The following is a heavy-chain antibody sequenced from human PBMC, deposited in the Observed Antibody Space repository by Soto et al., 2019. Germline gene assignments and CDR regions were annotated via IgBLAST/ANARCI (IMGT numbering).Heavy chain of an antibody. CDR2: IYYSGST. Sequence: SETLSLTCTVSGGSISSYYWSWIRQPPGKGLEWIGYIYYSGSTNYNPSLKSRVTISVDTSKNQFSLKLSSVTAADTAVYYCARRKPAEGRFSWDYYYYYMDVWGKGTTVTVSS. CDR3: ARRKPAEGRFSWDYYYYYMDV. CDR1: GGSISSYY. V-gene: IGHV4-59*08. D-gene: IGHD2-2*01. J-gene: IGHJ6*03.